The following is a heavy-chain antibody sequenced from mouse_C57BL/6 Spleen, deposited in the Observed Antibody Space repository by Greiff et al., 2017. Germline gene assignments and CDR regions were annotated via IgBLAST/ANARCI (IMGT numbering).Heavy chain of an antibody. CDR2: IWSGGST. J-gene: IGHJ4*01. D-gene: IGHD2-2*01. CDR3: ASVYGYGYAMDY. V-gene: IGHV2-2*01. CDR1: GFSLTSYG. Sequence: QVHVKQSGPGLVQPSQSLSITCTVSGFSLTSYGVHWVRQSPGKGLEWLGVIWSGGSTDYNAAFISRLSISKDNSKSQVFFKMNSLQADDTAIYYCASVYGYGYAMDYWGQGTSVTVSS.